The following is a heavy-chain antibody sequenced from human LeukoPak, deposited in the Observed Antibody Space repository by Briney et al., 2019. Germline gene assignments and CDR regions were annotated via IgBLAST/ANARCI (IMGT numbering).Heavy chain of an antibody. V-gene: IGHV3-23*01. D-gene: IGHD3-3*01. CDR2: ISGSGGST. CDR1: GFTFSSYA. CDR3: DTYDFWSGYHYDY. Sequence: GGSLRLSCAASGFTFSSYAMSWVRQAPGKGLEWVSAISGSGGSTYYADSVKGRFTISRDNSKNTLYLQMNSLRAEDTAVYYCDTYDFWSGYHYDYWGQGTLVTVSS. J-gene: IGHJ4*02.